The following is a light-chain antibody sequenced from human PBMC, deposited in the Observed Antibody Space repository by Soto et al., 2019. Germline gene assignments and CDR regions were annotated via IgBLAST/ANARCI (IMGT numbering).Light chain of an antibody. Sequence: QSALTQPRSVSGSPGQSVTISCTGTSSDVGDYNYVSWYQQHPGKAPKFIIYEVSKRPSGVPDRFSGSKSGNTASLTISGLQAEDEADYYCSSYTSSSTPYVFGTGTKVTVL. CDR1: SSDVGDYNY. CDR3: SSYTSSSTPYV. V-gene: IGLV2-11*01. J-gene: IGLJ1*01. CDR2: EVS.